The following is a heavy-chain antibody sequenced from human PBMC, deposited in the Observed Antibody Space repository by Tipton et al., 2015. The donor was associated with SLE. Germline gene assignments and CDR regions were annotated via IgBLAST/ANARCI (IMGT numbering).Heavy chain of an antibody. CDR3: ARGGEGDAFDI. CDR1: GDSVTSSGYY. V-gene: IGHV4-31*03. Sequence: TLSLTCTATGDSVTSSGYYWSWIRQHPGKGLEWIGFISYDGRTKYNPSLKSRVTMSVDTSKNQFSLKLSSVTAADTAVYCCARGGEGDAFDIWGQGTMVTVSS. CDR2: ISYDGRT. J-gene: IGHJ3*02. D-gene: IGHD3-16*01.